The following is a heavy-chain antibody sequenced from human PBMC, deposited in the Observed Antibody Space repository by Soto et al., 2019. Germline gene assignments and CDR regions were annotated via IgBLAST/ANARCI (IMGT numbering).Heavy chain of an antibody. Sequence: QVQLVQSGAEVKKPGSSVKVSCKASGGTFSSYAISWVRQAPGQGLEWMGGIIPIFGTANYAQKFQGRVTITADESTSTAYMGLSSLRSEDTAVYYCARAGTAMVYYYYYGMDVWGQGTTVTVSS. D-gene: IGHD5-18*01. CDR3: ARAGTAMVYYYYYGMDV. V-gene: IGHV1-69*12. J-gene: IGHJ6*02. CDR1: GGTFSSYA. CDR2: IIPIFGTA.